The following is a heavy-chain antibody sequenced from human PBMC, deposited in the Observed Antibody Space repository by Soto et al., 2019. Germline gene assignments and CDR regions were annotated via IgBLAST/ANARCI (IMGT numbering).Heavy chain of an antibody. CDR3: AREWANY. CDR1: GFTFSSYG. Sequence: PVGSLRLSCAASGFTFSSYGMNWVRQAPGKGLEWVSSITGSSAYIHYADSVRGRFTISRDNAKNSLYLQMNSLRAEDTAVYYCAREWANYWGQGTLVTVS. J-gene: IGHJ4*02. D-gene: IGHD1-26*01. V-gene: IGHV3-21*01. CDR2: ITGSSAYI.